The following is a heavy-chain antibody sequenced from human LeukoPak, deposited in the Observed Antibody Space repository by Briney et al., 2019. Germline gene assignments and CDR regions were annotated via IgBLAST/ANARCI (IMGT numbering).Heavy chain of an antibody. CDR2: INHSEDA. V-gene: IGHV4-34*01. CDR1: GESFNPHY. J-gene: IGHJ4*02. CDR3: ARVKGGRMTIFRVVPFHFDY. Sequence: PSETLSLTCAVYGESFNPHYSTWIRQPPGKGLEWIGEINHSEDAKYNPSLKSRVTMSVDTSKNLFSLKLTSVTAADTAVYYCARVKGGRMTIFRVVPFHFDYCGQGSLVTVSS. D-gene: IGHD3-3*01.